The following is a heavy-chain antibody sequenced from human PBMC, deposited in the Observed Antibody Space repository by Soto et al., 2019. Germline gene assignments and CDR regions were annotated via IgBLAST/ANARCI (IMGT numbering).Heavy chain of an antibody. CDR1: EFTFSSYA. Sequence: EMQLLESGGGLVQPGGSLRLSCAASEFTFSSYAMSWVRQAPGKGLEWVSVISGSGGSTYYADSVKGRFTISRDNSKNTLYLQMNSLRVEDTAVYYCAKDIVVVPPASPYYYGMDVWGQGTTVTVSS. J-gene: IGHJ6*02. V-gene: IGHV3-23*01. D-gene: IGHD2-2*01. CDR2: ISGSGGST. CDR3: AKDIVVVPPASPYYYGMDV.